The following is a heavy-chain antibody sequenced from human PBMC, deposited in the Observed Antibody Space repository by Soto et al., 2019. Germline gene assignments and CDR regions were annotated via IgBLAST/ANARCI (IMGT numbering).Heavy chain of an antibody. CDR2: ISDTGGDT. CDR3: ASSTERLSMPTLGGLIRVGFDY. V-gene: IGHV3-23*01. D-gene: IGHD3-16*02. Sequence: EAQLLESGGGLVQPGGSLRLSCVASGFTFNYYDVSWVRRPPGKGLEWVSTISDTGGDTYYGDSVKGRFAISRDKSRSTVFMQMHSLRVDDTALYYCASSTERLSMPTLGGLIRVGFDYWGQGILVTVSS. CDR1: GFTFNYYD. J-gene: IGHJ4*02.